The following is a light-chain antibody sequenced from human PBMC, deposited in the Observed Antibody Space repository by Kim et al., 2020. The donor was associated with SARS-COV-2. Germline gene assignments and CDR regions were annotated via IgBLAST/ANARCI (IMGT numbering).Light chain of an antibody. V-gene: IGKV3-20*01. CDR2: GAS. CDR1: KTVSSTW. CDR3: QQYSSSPWT. J-gene: IGKJ1*01. Sequence: AAGERAILSCRASKTVSSTWLAWYRQKPGQPPRLVMYGASNRATGISDRFSGSASGTDFTLIISRLEPEDFAVYYCQQYSSSPWTFGQGTKVDIK.